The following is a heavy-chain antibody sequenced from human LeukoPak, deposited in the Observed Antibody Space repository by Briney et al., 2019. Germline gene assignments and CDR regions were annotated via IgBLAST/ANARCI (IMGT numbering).Heavy chain of an antibody. CDR2: VSTTGRT. D-gene: IGHD6-19*01. J-gene: IGHJ6*03. Sequence: SETLSLTCTVSGGSINSFYWSWIRQPAGKGLGWIGRVSTTGRTFSKPSLSSRVTMSVDTSKNQFSLRLASVTAADTAVYYCARDIAVPYYNYYYMDIWGKGTAVTASS. V-gene: IGHV4-4*07. CDR1: GGSINSFY. CDR3: ARDIAVPYYNYYYMDI.